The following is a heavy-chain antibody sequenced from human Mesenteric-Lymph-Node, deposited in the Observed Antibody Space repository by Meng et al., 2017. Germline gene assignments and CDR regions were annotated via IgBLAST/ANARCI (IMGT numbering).Heavy chain of an antibody. CDR1: GGTFSSYA. CDR2: IIPIFGTA. V-gene: IGHV1-69*05. Sequence: SVKVSCKASGGTFSSYAISWVRQAPGQGLEWMGGIIPIFGTANYAQKFQGRVTITTDESTSTAYMELSSLRSEDTAVYYCARDVREYDSSGYYYFDYWGQGTLVTVSS. CDR3: ARDVREYDSSGYYYFDY. J-gene: IGHJ4*02. D-gene: IGHD3-22*01.